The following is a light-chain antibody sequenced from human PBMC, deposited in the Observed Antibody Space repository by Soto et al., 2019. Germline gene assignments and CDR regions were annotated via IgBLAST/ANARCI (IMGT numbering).Light chain of an antibody. CDR2: SNI. J-gene: IGLJ2*01. CDR1: SSNIGAGYD. V-gene: IGLV1-40*01. Sequence: QPVLTQPPSVSGAPGQRVTISCTGSSSNIGAGYDVHWYQQLPGTAPKLLIYSNINRPPGVPDRFSGSKSGTSASLAITGLQAEDEADYYCQSFDSSLSALVFGGGTKVTVL. CDR3: QSFDSSLSALV.